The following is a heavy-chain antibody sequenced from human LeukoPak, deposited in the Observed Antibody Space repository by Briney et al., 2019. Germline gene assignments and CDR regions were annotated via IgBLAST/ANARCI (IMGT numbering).Heavy chain of an antibody. CDR2: LYHSGSI. CDR1: GYSISSGYY. Sequence: SSETLSLTCTVSGYSISSGYYWAWIRQPPGKGLEWIGSLYHSGSIYYNPSLKSRVTISVDTSKNQFSLKLSSVTAADTAVYYCARSPTKRVPEDYWGQGTLVTVSS. J-gene: IGHJ4*02. V-gene: IGHV4-38-2*02. CDR3: ARSPTKRVPEDY. D-gene: IGHD2-2*01.